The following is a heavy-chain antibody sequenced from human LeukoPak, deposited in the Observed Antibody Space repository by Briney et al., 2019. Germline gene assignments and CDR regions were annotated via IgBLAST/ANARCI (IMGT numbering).Heavy chain of an antibody. V-gene: IGHV3-64*01. CDR3: ARISRSHDYDY. D-gene: IGHD6-6*01. CDR1: GFNLSSYS. J-gene: IGHJ4*02. CDR2: ISSYGGST. Sequence: PGGSPRLSCAASGFNLSSYSMHWVRQAPGKGLEYVSAISSYGGSTYYANSVKDRFTISRDNSKNTVYLQMGSLRTEDMAVYYCARISRSHDYDYWGQGTLVTVSS.